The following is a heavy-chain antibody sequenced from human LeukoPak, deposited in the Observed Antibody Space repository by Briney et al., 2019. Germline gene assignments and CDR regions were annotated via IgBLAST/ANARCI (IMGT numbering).Heavy chain of an antibody. J-gene: IGHJ4*02. CDR2: ISAYNDNT. CDR3: ARAGYSYGPPKGDY. D-gene: IGHD5-18*01. CDR1: GYTFTSYG. V-gene: IGHV1-18*01. Sequence: ASVKVSCKASGYTFTSYGISWVRQAPGQGLEWMGWISAYNDNTNYAQKLQGRVTMTTDTSTSTAYMELRGLRSDDTAVYYCARAGYSYGPPKGDYWGQGTLVTVSS.